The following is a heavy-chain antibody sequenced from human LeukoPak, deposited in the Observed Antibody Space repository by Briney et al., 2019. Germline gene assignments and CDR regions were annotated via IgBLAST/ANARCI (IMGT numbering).Heavy chain of an antibody. CDR2: IIPIFGIA. J-gene: IGHJ5*02. Sequence: GSSVKVSCKVSGGTFSSYAISWVRQAPGQGLEWMGRIIPIFGIANYAQKFQGRVTITADKSTSTAYMELSSLRSEDTAVYYCARGSGIAAAGTTDEDRFDLWGQGTLVTVSS. CDR1: GGTFSSYA. V-gene: IGHV1-69*04. CDR3: ARGSGIAAAGTTDEDRFDL. D-gene: IGHD6-13*01.